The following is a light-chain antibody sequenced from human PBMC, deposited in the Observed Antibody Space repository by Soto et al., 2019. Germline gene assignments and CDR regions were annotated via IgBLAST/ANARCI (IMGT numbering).Light chain of an antibody. CDR3: QSYDSSLSISV. J-gene: IGLJ2*01. V-gene: IGLV1-40*01. CDR1: SSNIGAGYD. CDR2: GDI. Sequence: QSVLTQPPSVSGAPGQRVSISCTGTSSNIGAGYDVHWYQHLPGTAPKLLIFGDINRPSGVPDRFPGSKSGTSASLAITGLQAEDEADYYCQSYDSSLSISVFGGGTQLTVL.